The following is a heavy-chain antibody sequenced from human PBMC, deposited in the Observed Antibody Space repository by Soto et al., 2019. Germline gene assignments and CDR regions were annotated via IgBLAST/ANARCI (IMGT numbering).Heavy chain of an antibody. CDR1: GGSISSYY. CDR2: IYYSGST. J-gene: IGHJ4*02. CDR3: ATPYDSSGYPLGY. Sequence: SETLSLTCTVSGGSISSYYWSWIRQPPGKGLEWIGYIYYSGSTNYNPSLKSRVTISVDTSKNQFSLKLSSVTAVDTAAYCCATPYDSSGYPLGYWGQGTLVTVSS. V-gene: IGHV4-59*01. D-gene: IGHD3-22*01.